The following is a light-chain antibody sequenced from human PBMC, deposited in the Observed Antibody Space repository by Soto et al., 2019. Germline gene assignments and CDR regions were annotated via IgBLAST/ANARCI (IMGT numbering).Light chain of an antibody. CDR1: TSNIGNNY. CDR2: KNN. J-gene: IGLJ2*01. V-gene: IGLV1-51*02. Sequence: QSVLTQPPSVSEAPGQKVTISCSGSTSNIGNNYVSWYQQLPGTAPKLLIYKNNERPSGIPDRFSGSKSGTSATLGITGLQTGDEADYYCGTWDSSLSAAGVFGGGTKVTVL. CDR3: GTWDSSLSAAGV.